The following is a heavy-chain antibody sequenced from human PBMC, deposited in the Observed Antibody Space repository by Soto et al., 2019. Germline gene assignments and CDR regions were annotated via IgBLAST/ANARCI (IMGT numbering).Heavy chain of an antibody. CDR1: GFTFSSYG. CDR2: IYYDGSNK. D-gene: IGHD3-22*01. J-gene: IGHJ4*02. Sequence: QVQLVESGGGVVQPGRPPRLSCAVSGFTFSSYGMNWVRQAPGKGLEWVAAIYYDGSNKYYADSVRGRFTISRDNFKNTLYLHMNSLRAEDTAVYYCARDSKDDSSGYYAGFDYWGQGTLVTVSS. CDR3: ARDSKDDSSGYYAGFDY. V-gene: IGHV3-33*01.